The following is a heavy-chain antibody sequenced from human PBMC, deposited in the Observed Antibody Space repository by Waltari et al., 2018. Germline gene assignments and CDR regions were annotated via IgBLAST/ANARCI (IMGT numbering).Heavy chain of an antibody. J-gene: IGHJ6*03. Sequence: QVQLQQWGAGLLKPSETLYLTCAVYGGSFSGYYWSWIRQPPGKGLEWIGEINHSGSTHYHPSRKSRVTISVDTSKNQFSLKLSSVTAADTAVYYCARAHPCCGSRYYYYYMDVWGKGTTVTVSS. D-gene: IGHD2-21*01. CDR1: GGSFSGYY. CDR3: ARAHPCCGSRYYYYYMDV. V-gene: IGHV4-34*01. CDR2: INHSGST.